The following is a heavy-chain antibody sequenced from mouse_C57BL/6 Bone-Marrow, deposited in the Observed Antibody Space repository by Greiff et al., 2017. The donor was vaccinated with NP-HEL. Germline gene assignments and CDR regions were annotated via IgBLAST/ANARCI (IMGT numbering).Heavy chain of an antibody. J-gene: IGHJ2*01. Sequence: EVKLMESGAELVRPGASVKLSCTASGFNIKDDYMHWVKQRPEQGLEWIGWIDPENGDTEYASKFQGKATITADTSSNTAYLQLSSLTSEDTAVYYCTRYYYGSSYVDYWGQGTTLTVSS. CDR3: TRYYYGSSYVDY. CDR2: IDPENGDT. CDR1: GFNIKDDY. V-gene: IGHV14-4*01. D-gene: IGHD1-1*01.